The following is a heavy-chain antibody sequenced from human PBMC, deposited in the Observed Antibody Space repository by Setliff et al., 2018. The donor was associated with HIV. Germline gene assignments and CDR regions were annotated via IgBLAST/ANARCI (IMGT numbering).Heavy chain of an antibody. CDR3: ARGRRYGGNSAGSYFDY. CDR2: IYTSGST. V-gene: IGHV4-61*02. D-gene: IGHD2-21*02. CDR1: RGSINSDDYY. J-gene: IGHJ5*01. Sequence: PSETLSLTCTVSRGSINSDDYYWSWIRQPAGKGLEWVGRIYTSGSTNYNPSLKSRVTISQDRSKNQFSLSLSSVTATDTAVYYCARGRRYGGNSAGSYFDYWGHGILVTVS.